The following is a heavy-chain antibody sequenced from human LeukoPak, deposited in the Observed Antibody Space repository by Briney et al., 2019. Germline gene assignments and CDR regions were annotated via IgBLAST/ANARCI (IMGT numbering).Heavy chain of an antibody. D-gene: IGHD3-22*01. CDR2: ISNDGGGT. CDR1: GFIFSNYG. J-gene: IGHJ5*02. CDR3: AKGSSGYFVDL. Sequence: GGSLRLSCAASGFIFSNYGLIWVRQAPGKGLEWVSAISNDGGGTNYADFVKGRFTISRDNSKNTLFLQMNSLRAEDTALYYCAKGSSGYFVDLWGQGTLVTVSS. V-gene: IGHV3-23*01.